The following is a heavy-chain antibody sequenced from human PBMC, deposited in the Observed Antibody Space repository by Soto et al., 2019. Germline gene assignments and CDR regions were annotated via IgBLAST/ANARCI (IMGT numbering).Heavy chain of an antibody. CDR3: ARDIDPYSGSYFCFDY. Sequence: GASVKVSCKASGYTFTSYGISWVRQAPGQGLEWMGWISAYNGNTNYAQKLQGRVTMTTDTSTSTAYMELRSLRSDDTAVYYCARDIDPYSGSYFCFDYWGQGTLGTVSS. V-gene: IGHV1-18*01. CDR2: ISAYNGNT. D-gene: IGHD1-26*01. J-gene: IGHJ4*02. CDR1: GYTFTSYG.